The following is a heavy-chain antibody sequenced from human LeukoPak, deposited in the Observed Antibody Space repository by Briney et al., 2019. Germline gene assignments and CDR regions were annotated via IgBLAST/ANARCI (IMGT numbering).Heavy chain of an antibody. CDR2: ISAYNGNT. J-gene: IGHJ5*02. CDR1: GYTFTSYG. V-gene: IGHV1-18*01. CDR3: ARVPATMNWFDP. Sequence: ASVKVSCKASGYTFTSYGISWVRQAPGQGLEWMGWISAYNGNTNYAQKLQGRVTMTTDTSTSTAYMELRSLRSEDTTVYYCARVPATMNWFDPWGQGTLVTVSS.